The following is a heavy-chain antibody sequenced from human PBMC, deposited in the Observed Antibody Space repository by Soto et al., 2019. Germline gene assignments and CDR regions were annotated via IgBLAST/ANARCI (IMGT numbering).Heavy chain of an antibody. CDR3: ALQGGGYTTEYYYYGMDV. D-gene: IGHD1-26*01. CDR2: ISAYNGNT. V-gene: IGHV1-18*01. J-gene: IGHJ6*02. CDR1: GYTFTSYG. Sequence: ASVKVSCKASGYTFTSYGISWVRQAPGQGLEWMGWISAYNGNTNYAQKLQDRVTMTTDTSTSTAYMELRSLRSDDTAVYYCALQGGGYTTEYYYYGMDVWGQGTTVTVSS.